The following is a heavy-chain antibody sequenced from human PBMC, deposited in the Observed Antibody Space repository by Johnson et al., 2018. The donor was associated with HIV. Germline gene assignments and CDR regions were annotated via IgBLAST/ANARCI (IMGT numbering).Heavy chain of an antibody. CDR3: AKDPPLATVVTPAL. D-gene: IGHD4-23*01. CDR2: ISGSGGST. CDR1: GFTFSTYG. J-gene: IGHJ3*01. V-gene: IGHV3-23*04. Sequence: VQLVESGEGVVQPGGSLRLSCAASGFTFSTYGIHWVRQTPGKGLEWVAVISGSGGSTYYADSVKGRFTISRDNSKNTLYLQMNSLRAEDTAVYYCAKDPPLATVVTPALRGQGTMVTVSS.